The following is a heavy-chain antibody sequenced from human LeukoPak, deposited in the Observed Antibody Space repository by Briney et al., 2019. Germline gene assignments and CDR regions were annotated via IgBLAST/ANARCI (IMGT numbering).Heavy chain of an antibody. CDR2: IYTSGST. CDR3: ARHFGYCSSTSCYNYFDY. CDR1: GGSISSYY. V-gene: IGHV4-4*07. Sequence: KSSETLSLTCTVSGGSISSYYWSWIRQPAGKGLEWIGRIYTSGSTNYNPSLKSRVTMSVDTSKNQFSLKLSSVTAADTAVYYCARHFGYCSSTSCYNYFDYWGQGTLVTVSS. D-gene: IGHD2-2*02. J-gene: IGHJ4*02.